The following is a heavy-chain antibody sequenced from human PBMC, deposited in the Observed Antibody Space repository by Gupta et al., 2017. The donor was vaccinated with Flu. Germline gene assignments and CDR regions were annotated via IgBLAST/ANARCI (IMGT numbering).Heavy chain of an antibody. D-gene: IGHD1-26*01. J-gene: IGHJ2*01. CDR1: GGSISRTSYY. V-gene: IGHV4-39*01. CDR2: IFYSGST. CDR3: ARRATLAWNFDL. Sequence: QQQLQASGPGLVKPSETLSLTCSVTGGSISRTSYYWGWIRQPPGKGLEWIGSIFYSGSTYYNPSLKSRITISVDTSKNQFSLNVSSVTAADTAVYFCARRATLAWNFDLWGRGTLVTVSS.